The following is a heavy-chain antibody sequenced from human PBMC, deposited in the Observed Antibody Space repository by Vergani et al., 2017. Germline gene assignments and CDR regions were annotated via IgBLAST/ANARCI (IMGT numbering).Heavy chain of an antibody. V-gene: IGHV3-30*02. CDR3: AKDGDYYDSSGYYYFDY. CDR1: GFTFSSYG. D-gene: IGHD3-22*01. Sequence: VQPVESGGGLVKPGGSLRLSCAASGFTFSSYGMHWVRQAPGKGLEWVAFIRYDGSNKYYADSVKGRFTISRDNSKNTLYLQMNSLRAEDTAVYYCAKDGDYYDSSGYYYFDYWGQGTLVTVSS. CDR2: IRYDGSNK. J-gene: IGHJ4*02.